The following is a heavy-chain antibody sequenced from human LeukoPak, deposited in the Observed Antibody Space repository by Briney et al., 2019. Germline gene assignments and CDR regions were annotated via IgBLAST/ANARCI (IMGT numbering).Heavy chain of an antibody. CDR2: IGTRDNII. CDR1: GFTFSSYN. Sequence: GGSLRLSCAASGFTFSSYNMNWVRQVQGKGLEWVSFIGTRDNIIYYADSVKGRFTSSRDNAKNSLYLQMNSLRAEDTAVYYCARVLLVRDYYFDFWGQGTVVTVSS. V-gene: IGHV3-48*04. CDR3: ARVLLVRDYYFDF. J-gene: IGHJ4*02. D-gene: IGHD3-10*01.